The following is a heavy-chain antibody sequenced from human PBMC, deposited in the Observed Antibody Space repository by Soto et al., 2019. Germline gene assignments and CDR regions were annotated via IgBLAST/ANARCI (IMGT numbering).Heavy chain of an antibody. J-gene: IGHJ4*02. CDR1: GFSFIKYG. D-gene: IGHD6-13*01. CDR3: AKDEGIGPAADYFDY. CDR2: LSNDGNDK. V-gene: IGHV3-30*18. Sequence: QVQLVESGGGVVQPGRSLRLSCAASGFSFIKYGMHWVRQPPGKGLEWVAVLSNDGNDKKYADSVKGRFTISRDNSKNNLYLQMDSLTTEDTAVYYCAKDEGIGPAADYFDYWGQGTLVTVSS.